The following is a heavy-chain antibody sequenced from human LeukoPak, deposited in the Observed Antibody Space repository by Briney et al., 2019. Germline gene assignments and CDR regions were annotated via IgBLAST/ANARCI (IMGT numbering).Heavy chain of an antibody. Sequence: GASVKVSCKASGYTFTSYGISWVRQAPGQGLEWMGWISAYNGNTNYAQKLQGRVTMTTDTSTSTAYMELRSLRSDDTAVYYCARDTITMVRGVPAYDYWGQGTLVTVSS. V-gene: IGHV1-18*01. CDR3: ARDTITMVRGVPAYDY. D-gene: IGHD3-10*01. J-gene: IGHJ4*02. CDR2: ISAYNGNT. CDR1: GYTFTSYG.